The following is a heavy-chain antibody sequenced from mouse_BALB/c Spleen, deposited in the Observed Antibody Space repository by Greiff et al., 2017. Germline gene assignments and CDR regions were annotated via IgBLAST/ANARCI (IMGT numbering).Heavy chain of an antibody. CDR3: ARDSSGSSYYAMDY. D-gene: IGHD3-1*01. Sequence: VKLMESGPGLVAPSQSLSITCTVSGFSLTSYGVHWVRQPPGKGLEWLGVIWAGGSTNYNSALMSRLSISKDNSKSQVFLKMNSLQTDDTAMYYCARDSSGSSYYAMDYWGQGTSVTVSS. V-gene: IGHV2-9*02. CDR1: GFSLTSYG. J-gene: IGHJ4*01. CDR2: IWAGGST.